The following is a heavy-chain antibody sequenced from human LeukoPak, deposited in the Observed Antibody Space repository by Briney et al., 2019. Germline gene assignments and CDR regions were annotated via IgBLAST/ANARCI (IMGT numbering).Heavy chain of an antibody. V-gene: IGHV3-23*01. J-gene: IGHJ4*02. CDR1: GFTFSGFA. D-gene: IGHD3-16*01. Sequence: GGSLRLSCAASGFTFSGFAMSWIRQAPGKGLEWVSSISRSGESTFYADSVRGRFTVSRDNSKNTVSLQMESLRAEDTALYYCAKDYAVGSIDYWGQGTLVTVSS. CDR2: ISRSGEST. CDR3: AKDYAVGSIDY.